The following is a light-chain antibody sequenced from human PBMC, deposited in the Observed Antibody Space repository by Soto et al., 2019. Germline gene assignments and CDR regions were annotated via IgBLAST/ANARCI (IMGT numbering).Light chain of an antibody. J-gene: IGKJ1*01. V-gene: IGKV1-8*01. CDR2: AAS. CDR3: QQYNSYSAA. Sequence: AIRMTQSPSSFSASTGDRVTITCRASQGISSYLAWYQQKPGKAPKLLIYAASTLQSGVPSRFSGSGSGTDFTLTISCLQSEDFATYYCQQYNSYSAAFGQGTKVEIK. CDR1: QGISSY.